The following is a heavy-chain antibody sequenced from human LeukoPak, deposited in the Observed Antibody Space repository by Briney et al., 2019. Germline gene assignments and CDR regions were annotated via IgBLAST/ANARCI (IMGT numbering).Heavy chain of an antibody. J-gene: IGHJ4*02. Sequence: GGSLRLSCAASGFTFSSHAMSWVRQVPGKGLEWVSGISDSGAGTYYADSVKGRFTISRDNSKNTLSLQMNSLRAEDTAAYYCAKEGYQAGTTSKGYFDYWGQGTLVTVSS. D-gene: IGHD1-7*01. CDR1: GFTFSSHA. V-gene: IGHV3-23*01. CDR3: AKEGYQAGTTSKGYFDY. CDR2: ISDSGAGT.